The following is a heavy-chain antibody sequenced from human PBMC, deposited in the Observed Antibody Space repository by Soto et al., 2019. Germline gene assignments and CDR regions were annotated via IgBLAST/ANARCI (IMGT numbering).Heavy chain of an antibody. J-gene: IGHJ4*02. CDR3: AKDAIGYCISTSCYSFDY. Sequence: GSLRLSCAASGFTFSNYAMSWVRQAPGKGLEWVSAISGSGGSTYYADSVKGRFTISRDNSKNTLYLQMNSLRAEDTAVYYCAKDAIGYCISTSCYSFDYWGQGTLVTVSS. CDR1: GFTFSNYA. D-gene: IGHD2-2*01. V-gene: IGHV3-23*01. CDR2: ISGSGGST.